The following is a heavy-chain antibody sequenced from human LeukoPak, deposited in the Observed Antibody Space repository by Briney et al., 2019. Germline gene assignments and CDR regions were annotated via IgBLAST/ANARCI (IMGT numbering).Heavy chain of an antibody. CDR3: ARGSWYPTFDY. CDR2: MYDRGNT. J-gene: IGHJ4*02. Sequence: SETLSLTCIVSGGSFSSYYWNWIRQPPGKGLEWIGYMYDRGNTYYNPSLKSRLTISVDTSKNQFSLQLSSVTAADTAVYYCARGSWYPTFDYWGQGTMVTVSS. CDR1: GGSFSSYY. V-gene: IGHV4-30-4*08. D-gene: IGHD6-13*01.